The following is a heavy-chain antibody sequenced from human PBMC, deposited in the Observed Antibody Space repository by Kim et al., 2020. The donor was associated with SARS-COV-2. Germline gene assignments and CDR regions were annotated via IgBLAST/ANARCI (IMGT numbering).Heavy chain of an antibody. Sequence: GGSLRLSCTASGFTFGDYAMSWFRQAPGKGLEWVGFIRSKADGGTTEYAASVKGRFTISRDDSKSIAYLQMNSLKTEDTAVYYCTSAPNTGITGTTVYWGQGTLVTVSS. CDR1: GFTFGDYA. V-gene: IGHV3-49*03. D-gene: IGHD1-20*01. J-gene: IGHJ4*02. CDR3: TSAPNTGITGTTVY. CDR2: IRSKADGGTT.